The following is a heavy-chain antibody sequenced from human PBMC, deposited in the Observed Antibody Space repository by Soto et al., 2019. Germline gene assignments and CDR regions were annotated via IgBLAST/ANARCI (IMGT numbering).Heavy chain of an antibody. CDR3: ARTYGCNSFVC. V-gene: IGHV4-34*01. CDR1: GGSFSGYC. J-gene: IGHJ4*02. CDR2: FDHSGIA. D-gene: IGHD4-17*01. Sequence: PSETLSLTCAVYGGSFSGYCWSWIRQPPGKGLEWIGEFDHSGIANYNPSLKSRVTISGDTSKNQFSLKLSSVTAADTAVYYCARTYGCNSFVCWGQGTLVTVSS.